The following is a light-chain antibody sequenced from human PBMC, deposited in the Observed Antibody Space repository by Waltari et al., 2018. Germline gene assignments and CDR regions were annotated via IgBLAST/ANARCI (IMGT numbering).Light chain of an antibody. J-gene: IGKJ2*01. CDR1: QSISTW. Sequence: DIQMTQSPSTLSASVGKRVTITCRASQSISTWLAWYQQIPGEAPKLLIYKASSLESGVPSRFSGSGSGTEFTLTISSLRPDDFATYYCQQYNESPYTFGQGTKLEIK. V-gene: IGKV1-5*03. CDR2: KAS. CDR3: QQYNESPYT.